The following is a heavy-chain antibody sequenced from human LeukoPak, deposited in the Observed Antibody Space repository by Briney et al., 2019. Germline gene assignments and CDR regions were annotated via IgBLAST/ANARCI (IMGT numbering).Heavy chain of an antibody. J-gene: IGHJ4*02. CDR1: AFTFRTVW. V-gene: IGHV3-74*01. CDR3: ARGVNGNSDY. D-gene: IGHD2-8*01. CDR2: MNSDGSVT. Sequence: PGASLTLFCAASAFTFRTVWVNWVSHTEGEGLVWVSRMNSDGSVTTYADSVKGRFTISRDNAKNTLYLQMNSLRAEDTAVYYCARGVNGNSDYWGQGTLVTVSS.